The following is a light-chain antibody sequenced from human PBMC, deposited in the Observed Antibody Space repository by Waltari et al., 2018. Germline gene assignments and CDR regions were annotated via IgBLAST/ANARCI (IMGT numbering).Light chain of an antibody. CDR1: QSVKNF. CDR2: DAS. V-gene: IGKV3-11*01. Sequence: EIVLKQSPATLSLSPGERATRSCRASQSVKNFLAWYPQKPGQAPRHLIYDASNRATGNPARFSGSGSETDFTLTISSLEPEDFAVYYCQQRSNWPLSITFGQGTRLDIK. CDR3: QQRSNWPLSIT. J-gene: IGKJ5*01.